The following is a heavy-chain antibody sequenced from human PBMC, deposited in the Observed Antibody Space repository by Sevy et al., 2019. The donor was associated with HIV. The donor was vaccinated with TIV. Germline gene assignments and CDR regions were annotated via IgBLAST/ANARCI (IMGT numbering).Heavy chain of an antibody. Sequence: ASVKVSCKASGYSFISYGINWVRQAPGQGLEWMGWISPYNGYTTSPQKFQDRVTLTTDTSTSTAYMELRSLRSDDTAVYYCARDDTYSDPARYHYSYMDVWGKGTTVTVSS. J-gene: IGHJ6*03. CDR1: GYSFISYG. D-gene: IGHD1-26*01. V-gene: IGHV1-18*01. CDR2: ISPYNGYT. CDR3: ARDDTYSDPARYHYSYMDV.